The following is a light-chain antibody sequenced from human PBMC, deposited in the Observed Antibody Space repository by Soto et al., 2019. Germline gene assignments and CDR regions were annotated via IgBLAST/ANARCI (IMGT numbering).Light chain of an antibody. CDR3: QQSFSSPRT. CDR2: AAS. CDR1: QSINSY. V-gene: IGKV1-39*01. Sequence: DIQMTQSPSSQSASVGDRVTITCRASQSINSYLNWYQQKPGKAPKLLIYAASSLQSGVTSRFSGSGSETDITLTITSLQPDDFATYYCQQSFSSPRTFGQGTRVEI. J-gene: IGKJ1*01.